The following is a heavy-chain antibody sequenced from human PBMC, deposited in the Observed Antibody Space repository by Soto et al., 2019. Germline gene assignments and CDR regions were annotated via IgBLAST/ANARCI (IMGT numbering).Heavy chain of an antibody. CDR3: ARDPVGVDSTFFFDS. CDR1: GFTFSYYS. V-gene: IGHV3-21*01. Sequence: GGSLRLSCAASGFTFSYYSMTWVRQSPGRGLEWVSSISSSTTYVSYADSVRGRFTISRDNAKNSLYLQMSSLRADDTAVYYCARDPVGVDSTFFFDSWGQGTLVTVSS. J-gene: IGHJ4*02. D-gene: IGHD2-21*01. CDR2: ISSSTTYV.